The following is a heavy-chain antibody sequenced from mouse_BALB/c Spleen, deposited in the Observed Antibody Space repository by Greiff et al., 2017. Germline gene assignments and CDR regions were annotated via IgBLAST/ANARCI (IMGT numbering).Heavy chain of an antibody. J-gene: IGHJ4*01. CDR1: GFTFSSYA. V-gene: IGHV5-9-4*01. CDR3: ARGEKSIYYDYDDGGYAMDY. CDR2: ISSGGSYT. Sequence: EVKLVESGGGLVKPGGSLKLSCAASGFTFSSYAMSWVRQSPEKRLEWVAEISSGGSYTYYPDTVTGRFTISRDNAKNTLYLEMSSLRSEDTAMYYCARGEKSIYYDYDDGGYAMDYWGQGTSVTVSS. D-gene: IGHD2-4*01.